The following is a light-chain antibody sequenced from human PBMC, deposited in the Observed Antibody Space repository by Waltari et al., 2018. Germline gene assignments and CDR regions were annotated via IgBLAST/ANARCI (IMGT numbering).Light chain of an antibody. CDR3: QQYNNWPPYT. CDR1: QTVGSN. CDR2: SAS. Sequence: EIVMTQSPATLSVSPGERATLSCRASQTVGSNFTWYQQNPGQAPRLLIYSASTRATGIPARFSGSGSGTEFTLTISSLQSEDFAVYYCQQYNNWPPYTFGQGTKLEMK. J-gene: IGKJ2*01. V-gene: IGKV3-15*01.